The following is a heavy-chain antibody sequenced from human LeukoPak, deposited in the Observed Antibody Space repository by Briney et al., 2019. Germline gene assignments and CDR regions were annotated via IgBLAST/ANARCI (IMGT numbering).Heavy chain of an antibody. V-gene: IGHV5-51*01. J-gene: IGHJ5*02. Sequence: GESLKISCKGSGYSFTSYWIGWVRQMPGKDLEWMGIIYPGDSDTRYSPSFEGQVTISADKSISTAYLQWSTLKASDTAIYYCARFAPYSYGFDPWGQGTQVSVSS. CDR3: ARFAPYSYGFDP. D-gene: IGHD5-18*01. CDR2: IYPGDSDT. CDR1: GYSFTSYW.